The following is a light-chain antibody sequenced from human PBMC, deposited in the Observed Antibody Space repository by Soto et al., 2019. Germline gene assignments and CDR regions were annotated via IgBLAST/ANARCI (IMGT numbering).Light chain of an antibody. V-gene: IGKV1-33*01. CDR3: HQYDNLPLT. Sequence: DIQMTQSPSSLSASVGDRVTITCQASQDISNYLNWYQQKPGKAPKLLIYDASNLETGAPSRFSGSGPAPGFTSAISGPQPEDTATYYCHQYDNLPLTFGGGTKVEIK. CDR1: QDISNY. J-gene: IGKJ4*01. CDR2: DAS.